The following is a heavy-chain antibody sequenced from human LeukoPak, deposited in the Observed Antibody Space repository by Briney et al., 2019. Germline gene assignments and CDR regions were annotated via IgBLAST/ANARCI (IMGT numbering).Heavy chain of an antibody. CDR1: GGTFSSYA. D-gene: IGHD2-8*01. V-gene: IGHV1-69*05. J-gene: IGHJ4*02. CDR2: IIPIFGTA. Sequence: SVKVSCKASGGTFSSYAISWVRQAPGQGLEWMGGIIPIFGTANYAQKFQGRVTITTDESTSTAYMELSSLGSEDTAVYYCARTYCTNGVCYYSSGWSFDYWGQGTLVTVSS. CDR3: ARTYCTNGVCYYSSGWSFDY.